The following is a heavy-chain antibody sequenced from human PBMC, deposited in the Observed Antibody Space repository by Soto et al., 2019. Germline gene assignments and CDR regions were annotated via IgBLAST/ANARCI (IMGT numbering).Heavy chain of an antibody. J-gene: IGHJ5*02. CDR3: ARGGYCSGGRCHNWFDP. V-gene: IGHV4-30-4*01. CDR1: GGSISSGDYY. D-gene: IGHD2-15*01. Sequence: SETLSLTCTVSGGSISSGDYYWSWIRQPPGKGLEWIGYISYSGSTYYKPSLKSRITISVDTSKNQFSLKLSSVTAADTAVYYCARGGYCSGGRCHNWFDPWGQGTLVTVSS. CDR2: ISYSGST.